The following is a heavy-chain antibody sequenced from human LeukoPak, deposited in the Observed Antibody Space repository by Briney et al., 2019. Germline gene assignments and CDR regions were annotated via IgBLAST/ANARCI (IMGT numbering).Heavy chain of an antibody. V-gene: IGHV3-21*01. CDR3: ARDLPPYYFDY. J-gene: IGHJ4*02. CDR1: GFTFSTYS. CDR2: ISSGSSYI. Sequence: GGSLRLSCAASGFTFSTYSMDWVRQAPGKGLEWVSSISSGSSYIYYADSVKGRFTISRDNAKNSLYLQMNSLRAEDTAVYYCARDLPPYYFDYWGQGTLVTVSS.